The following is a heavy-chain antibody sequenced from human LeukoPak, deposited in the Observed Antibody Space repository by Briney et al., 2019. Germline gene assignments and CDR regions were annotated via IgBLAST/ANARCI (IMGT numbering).Heavy chain of an antibody. CDR3: ARGGRDGYPYYYYYMDV. D-gene: IGHD5-24*01. CDR1: GGTFSSYA. Sequence: SVKVSCKASGGTFSSYAISWERQAPGQGLEWMGRIIPIFGTANYAQKFQGRVTITTDESTSAAYMELSSLRSEDTAVYYCARGGRDGYPYYYYYMDVWGKGTTVTVSS. J-gene: IGHJ6*03. CDR2: IIPIFGTA. V-gene: IGHV1-69*05.